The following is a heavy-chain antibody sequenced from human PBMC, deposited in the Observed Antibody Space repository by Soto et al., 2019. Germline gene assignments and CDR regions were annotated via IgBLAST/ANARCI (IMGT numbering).Heavy chain of an antibody. CDR2: IIPIFGTA. V-gene: IGHV1-69*01. CDR3: ARSPITYYYDSSRWFDP. J-gene: IGHJ5*02. CDR1: GGTFSNYA. D-gene: IGHD3-22*01. Sequence: QVQLVQSGAEVKKPGSSVKVSCKASGGTFSNYAISWMRQAPGQGLEWMGGIIPIFGTANYAQKFQGRVTITADESTSTAYMELSSLRSEDTAVYYCARSPITYYYDSSRWFDPWGQGTLVTVSS.